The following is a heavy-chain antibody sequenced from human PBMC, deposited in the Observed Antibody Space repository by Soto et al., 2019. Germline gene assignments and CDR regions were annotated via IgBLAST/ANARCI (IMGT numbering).Heavy chain of an antibody. CDR3: ARDLVSWNYYYYYGMDV. CDR1: GFTFSSYA. Sequence: EGSLRLSCAASGFTFSSYAMHWVRQAPGKGLEGVAVISYDGSNKYYADSVKGRFTISRDNSKNTLYLQMNSLRAEDTAVYYCARDLVSWNYYYYYGMDVWGPGTTHTVS. D-gene: IGHD1-1*01. CDR2: ISYDGSNK. V-gene: IGHV3-30-3*01. J-gene: IGHJ6*02.